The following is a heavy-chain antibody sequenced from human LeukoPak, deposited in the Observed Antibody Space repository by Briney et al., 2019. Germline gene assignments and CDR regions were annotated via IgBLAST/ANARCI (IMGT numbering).Heavy chain of an antibody. V-gene: IGHV4-4*07. D-gene: IGHD6-13*01. CDR2: VYASGST. CDR1: GGSIISHY. J-gene: IGHJ3*01. Sequence: SETLSLTCTVSGGSIISHYWNWIRQPAGKGLEWIGRVYASGSTTYNPSLKNRVTMSVDTSKNQFSLRLTSVTAADTAVYYCVKDTSSWYSPPGAFDLWGQGTMVTVSS. CDR3: VKDTSSWYSPPGAFDL.